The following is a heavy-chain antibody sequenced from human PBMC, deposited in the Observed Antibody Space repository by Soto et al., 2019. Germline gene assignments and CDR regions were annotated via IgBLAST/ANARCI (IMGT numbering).Heavy chain of an antibody. CDR2: IWYDGSNK. CDR3: ARESGWGLLLNYFDY. CDR1: GFTFSSYG. D-gene: IGHD1-26*01. Sequence: QVQLVESGGGVVQPGRSLRLSCAASGFTFSSYGMHWVRQAPGKGLEWVAVIWYDGSNKYYADSVKGRFTISRDNSKNTLYLKMNSLGAEDTAVYYCARESGWGLLLNYFDYWGQGTLVTVSS. V-gene: IGHV3-33*01. J-gene: IGHJ4*02.